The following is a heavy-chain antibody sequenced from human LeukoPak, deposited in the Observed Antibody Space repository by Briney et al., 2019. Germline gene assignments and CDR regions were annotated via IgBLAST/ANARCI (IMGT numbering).Heavy chain of an antibody. D-gene: IGHD4/OR15-4a*01. J-gene: IGHJ3*02. CDR2: IYYSGNT. CDR3: ARRGHHSDYELGGAFDI. Sequence: SETLSLTCTVSGASINNNYYWGWFRQPPRKGLEWIGSIYYSGNTYYSPSLKSRVTLSIDTSKSQFSLKVTSVTAADAAVYYCARRGHHSDYELGGAFDIWGQGTRVSVSS. CDR1: GASINNNYY. V-gene: IGHV4-39*01.